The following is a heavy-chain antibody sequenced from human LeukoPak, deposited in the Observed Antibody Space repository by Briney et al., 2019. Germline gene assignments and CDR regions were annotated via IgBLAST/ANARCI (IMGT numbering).Heavy chain of an antibody. J-gene: IGHJ4*02. CDR3: ARVSYALVFGY. D-gene: IGHD2-2*01. Sequence: ASVKVSCKASGYTFTSYYMHWVRQAPGQGLEWMGIINPSGGSTSYAQKFQGRVTMTRDTSTSTVYMELSSLRSEDAAVYYCARVSYALVFGYWGQGTLVTVSS. CDR2: INPSGGST. V-gene: IGHV1-46*01. CDR1: GYTFTSYY.